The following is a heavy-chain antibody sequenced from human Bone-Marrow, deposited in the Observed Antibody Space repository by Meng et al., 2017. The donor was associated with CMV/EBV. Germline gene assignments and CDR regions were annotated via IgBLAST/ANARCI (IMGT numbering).Heavy chain of an antibody. J-gene: IGHJ4*02. Sequence: ASVKVSCKASGYTFTAHYFHWVRQAPGQGLEWMGWIHPRRGDTNYAQQFQGRVTLTRDTSINTGYMELTRLTSDDTAVYYCARDNNWGPDYWSQGTLVTVSS. CDR1: GYTFTAHY. V-gene: IGHV1-2*02. CDR2: IHPRRGDT. CDR3: ARDNNWGPDY. D-gene: IGHD7-27*01.